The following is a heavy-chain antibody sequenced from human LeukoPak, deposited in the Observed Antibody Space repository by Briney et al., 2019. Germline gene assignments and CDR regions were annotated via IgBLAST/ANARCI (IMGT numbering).Heavy chain of an antibody. CDR2: ISYDGSLK. J-gene: IGHJ4*02. D-gene: IGHD3-22*01. CDR3: AKETYGSSGYYFAYFDY. V-gene: IGHV3-30*18. Sequence: GRSLRLSCAASGFTFSSFGMHWVRQAPGKGLERVAIISYDGSLKYYADSVKGRFTISRDNSKNTLYLQISSLRVEDTAVYYCAKETYGSSGYYFAYFDYWGQGTLVTVSA. CDR1: GFTFSSFG.